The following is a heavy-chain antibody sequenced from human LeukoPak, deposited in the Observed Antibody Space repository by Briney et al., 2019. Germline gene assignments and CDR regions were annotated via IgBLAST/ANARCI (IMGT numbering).Heavy chain of an antibody. CDR3: ARERASYYYGSGSYLDY. CDR2: ISSSSSYI. J-gene: IGHJ4*02. D-gene: IGHD3-10*01. CDR1: GFTFSSYS. Sequence: PGGSLRLSCAASGFTFSSYSMNWVRQAPGKGLEWVSYISSSSSYIYYADSVKGRFTISRDNAKNSLYLQMNSLRAEDTAVYYCARERASYYYGSGSYLDYWGQGTLVTVSS. V-gene: IGHV3-21*01.